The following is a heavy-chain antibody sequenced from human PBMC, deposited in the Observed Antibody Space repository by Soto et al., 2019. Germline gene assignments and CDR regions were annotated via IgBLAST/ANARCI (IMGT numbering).Heavy chain of an antibody. J-gene: IGHJ4*02. D-gene: IGHD2-15*01. CDR2: ISAYNGNT. CDR3: ARDPSGYCSGGSCPSYFDY. V-gene: IGHV1-18*01. Sequence: QVPLVQSGAEVKKPGASVKVSCKASGYTFTNYGITWVRQAPGQGLEWMGWISAYNGNTNYAQKLQGRVTMTTDTSTSTAYMELRSLRSDDTAVYYCARDPSGYCSGGSCPSYFDYWGQGTLVTVSS. CDR1: GYTFTNYG.